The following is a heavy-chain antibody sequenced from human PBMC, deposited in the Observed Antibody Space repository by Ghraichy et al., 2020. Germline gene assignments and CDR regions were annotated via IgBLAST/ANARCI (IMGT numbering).Heavy chain of an antibody. J-gene: IGHJ3*02. CDR1: GYTFTSYG. D-gene: IGHD4-17*01. CDR3: TVTTGPLDAFDI. Sequence: ASVKVSCKASGYTFTSYGISWVRQAPGQGLEWMGWISAYNGNTNYAQKLQGRVTMTTDTSTSTAYMELRSLRSDDTAVYYCTVTTGPLDAFDIWGQGTMVTVSS. V-gene: IGHV1-18*01. CDR2: ISAYNGNT.